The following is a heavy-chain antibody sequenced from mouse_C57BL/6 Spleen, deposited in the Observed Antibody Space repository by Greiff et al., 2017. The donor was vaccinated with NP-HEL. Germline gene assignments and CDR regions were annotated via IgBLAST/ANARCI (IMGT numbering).Heavy chain of an antibody. V-gene: IGHV5-17*01. Sequence: EVKVVESGGGLVKPGGSLKLSCAASGFTFSDYGMHWVRQAPEKGLEWVAYISSGSSTIYYADTVKGRFTISRDNAKNTLFLQMTSLRSEDTAMYYCARTGYGNPYYFDYWGQGTTLTVSS. CDR2: ISSGSSTI. CDR3: ARTGYGNPYYFDY. D-gene: IGHD2-10*02. J-gene: IGHJ2*01. CDR1: GFTFSDYG.